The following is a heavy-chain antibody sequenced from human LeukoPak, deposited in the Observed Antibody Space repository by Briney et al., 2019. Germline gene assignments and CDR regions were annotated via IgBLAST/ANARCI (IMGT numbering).Heavy chain of an antibody. Sequence: GGSLRLSCVPSQFSPGNSWMCWGRPAPGEGVEWVSVIYIGGGTYYADSEKGRFTISRDNSKNTLYLQMNSLRAEDTAVYYCARGSLSQVLLWFGANDAFDIWGQGTMVTVSS. CDR3: ARGSLSQVLLWFGANDAFDI. J-gene: IGHJ3*02. D-gene: IGHD3-10*01. CDR2: IYIGGGT. V-gene: IGHV3-66*01. CDR1: QFSPGNSW.